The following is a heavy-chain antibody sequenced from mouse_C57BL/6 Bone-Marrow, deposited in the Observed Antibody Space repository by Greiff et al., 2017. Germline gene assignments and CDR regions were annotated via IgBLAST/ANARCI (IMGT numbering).Heavy chain of an antibody. D-gene: IGHD4-1*01. V-gene: IGHV5-9-1*02. Sequence: EVQLVESGEGLVKPGGSLKLSCAASGFTFSSYAMSWVRQTPEKGLEWMAYISSGGGYIYYADTVKGRFTISRDNARNTQYLQISSLKSEDTAMYYCTREARVGLYWYCDVWGTGTAGTVAA. J-gene: IGHJ1*03. CDR2: ISSGGGYI. CDR3: TREARVGLYWYCDV. CDR1: GFTFSSYA.